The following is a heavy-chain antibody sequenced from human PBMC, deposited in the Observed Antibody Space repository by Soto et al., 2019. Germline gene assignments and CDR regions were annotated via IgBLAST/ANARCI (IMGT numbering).Heavy chain of an antibody. CDR3: ARGGSGSGGLYYYGMDV. CDR1: GYTFTSYY. V-gene: IGHV1-46*01. J-gene: IGHJ6*02. CDR2: INPSGGST. Sequence: QVQLVQSGAEVKKPGASVKVSCKASGYTFTSYYMHWVRQAPGQGLEWMGIINPSGGSTSYAQKFQGRVTMTRDTSTSTVYMELSSLRSEDTAVYYWARGGSGSGGLYYYGMDVWGQGTTVTVSS. D-gene: IGHD3-10*01.